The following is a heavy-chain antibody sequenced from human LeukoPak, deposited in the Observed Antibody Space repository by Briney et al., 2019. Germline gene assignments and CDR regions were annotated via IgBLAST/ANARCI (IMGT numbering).Heavy chain of an antibody. V-gene: IGHV3-48*01. Sequence: GGSLRLSCAASGFTFSSYSMNWVRQAPGKGLEWVSYISSSSSTIYYADSVKGRFTISRDNAKNPLYLQMTSLRAEDTAVYYCAREGGVDYWGQGTLVTVSS. CDR1: GFTFSSYS. J-gene: IGHJ4*02. CDR2: ISSSSSTI. CDR3: AREGGVDY. D-gene: IGHD2-21*01.